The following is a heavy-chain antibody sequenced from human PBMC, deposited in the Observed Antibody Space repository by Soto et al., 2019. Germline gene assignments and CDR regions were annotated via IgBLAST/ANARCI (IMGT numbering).Heavy chain of an antibody. CDR1: GGSISSGGYY. V-gene: IGHV4-31*03. D-gene: IGHD4-17*01. CDR3: ARAGGTTVTTNYYYYYMDV. J-gene: IGHJ6*03. Sequence: SETLSLTCTVSGGSISSGGYYWSWIRQHPGKGLEWIGYIYYSGSTYYNPSLKSRVTISVDTSKNQFSLKLSSVTAADTAVYYCARAGGTTVTTNYYYYYMDVWGKGTTVTVSS. CDR2: IYYSGST.